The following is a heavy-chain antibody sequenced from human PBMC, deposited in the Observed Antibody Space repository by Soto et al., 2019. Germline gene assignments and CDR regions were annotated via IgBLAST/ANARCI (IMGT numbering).Heavy chain of an antibody. V-gene: IGHV1-69*13. CDR1: GGTFSSYA. Sequence: ASVNVSCKASGGTFSSYAISWVRQAPGQGLEWMGGIIPIFGTANYAQKFQGRVTITADESTSTAYMELSSLRSEDTAVYYCARDPDVVIIKPNYYYGMDVWGQGTTVTVSS. D-gene: IGHD3-3*01. CDR2: IIPIFGTA. CDR3: ARDPDVVIIKPNYYYGMDV. J-gene: IGHJ6*02.